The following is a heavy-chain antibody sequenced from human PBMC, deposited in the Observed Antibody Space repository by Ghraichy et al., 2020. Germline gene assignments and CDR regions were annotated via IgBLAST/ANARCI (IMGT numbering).Heavy chain of an antibody. CDR2: ISGSSSTI. D-gene: IGHD4-23*01. V-gene: IGHV3-48*01. CDR3: ARDGGNWVFDY. J-gene: IGHJ4*02. Sequence: GGSLRLSCAASGFTFSSYSMNWVRQAPGKGLEWVSYISGSSSTIYYADSVKGRFTISRDNAKNSLYLQMNSLRAEDTAVYYCARDGGNWVFDYWGQGTLVTVSS. CDR1: GFTFSSYS.